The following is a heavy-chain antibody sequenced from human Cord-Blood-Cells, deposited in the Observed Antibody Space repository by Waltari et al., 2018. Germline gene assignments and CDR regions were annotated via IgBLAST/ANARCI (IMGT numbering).Heavy chain of an antibody. Sequence: QVQLVQSGAAVKKPGASVQVSCKASGYTFTGYYLPLVRQAPGQGLEWRGWINPNSGGTNYAQKFQGRVTMTRDTSISTAYMELSRLRSDHTAVYYCARLDNPTAGAFDIWGQGTMVTVSS. CDR3: ARLDNPTAGAFDI. V-gene: IGHV1-2*02. J-gene: IGHJ3*02. CDR1: GYTFTGYY. CDR2: INPNSGGT. D-gene: IGHD3-3*01.